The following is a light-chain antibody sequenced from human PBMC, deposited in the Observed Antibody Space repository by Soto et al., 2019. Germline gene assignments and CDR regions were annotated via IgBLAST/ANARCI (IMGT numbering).Light chain of an antibody. J-gene: IGLJ2*01. CDR2: SHS. Sequence: QSVLTQPPSASGTPGQRVAFSCSGSSSNIGANTVSWYQQLPGAAPKLLIYSHSQRPSGVPDRFSGSKSGTSASLAISGLQSDDEADYYCAAWDDSLNAVLFGGGTKVTVL. CDR3: AAWDDSLNAVL. CDR1: SSNIGANT. V-gene: IGLV1-44*01.